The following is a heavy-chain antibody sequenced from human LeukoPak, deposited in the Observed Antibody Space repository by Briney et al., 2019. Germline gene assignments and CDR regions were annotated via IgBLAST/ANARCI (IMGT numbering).Heavy chain of an antibody. CDR2: IIPIFGTA. CDR1: GGTFSSYA. CDR3: ARAVAARPSDAFDI. V-gene: IGHV1-69*05. D-gene: IGHD6-6*01. J-gene: IGHJ3*02. Sequence: ASVKVSCKASGGTFSSYAISWVRQAPGQGLERMGRIIPIFGTANYARKFQGRVTITTDESTSTAYMELSSLRSEDTAVYYCARAVAARPSDAFDIWGQGTMVTVSS.